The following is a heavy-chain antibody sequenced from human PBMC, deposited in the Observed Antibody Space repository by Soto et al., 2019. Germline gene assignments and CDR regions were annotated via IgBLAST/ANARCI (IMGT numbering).Heavy chain of an antibody. D-gene: IGHD3-10*02. CDR1: GGSVYDFY. CDR2: IYNNGRT. J-gene: IGHJ4*02. Sequence: QVHLQESGPGRVKPSETLSLTCSVSGGSVYDFYWNWLRQTPGKGLEWIGNIYNNGRTNYNPSLKNRVTISIDTSKYQFSMHLSSVTTADTAMYFCARGHGIYVRFDSWGQGTLVSVSS. CDR3: ARGHGIYVRFDS. V-gene: IGHV4-59*02.